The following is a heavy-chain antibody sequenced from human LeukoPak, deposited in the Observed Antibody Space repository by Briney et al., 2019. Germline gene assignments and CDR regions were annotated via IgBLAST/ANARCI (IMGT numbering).Heavy chain of an antibody. V-gene: IGHV3-23*01. Sequence: GGSLRLSCAASGITFRSYGMSWVRQAPGKGLEWVSSISSTVGTTYYADSVKGRFTISRENSKNTLYLQMNSLRAEDTAIYYCAKNGDRGAYCTGGTCYPYFYYYMDVWGKGTTVTI. CDR3: AKNGDRGAYCTGGTCYPYFYYYMDV. J-gene: IGHJ6*03. D-gene: IGHD2-15*01. CDR2: ISSTVGTT. CDR1: GITFRSYG.